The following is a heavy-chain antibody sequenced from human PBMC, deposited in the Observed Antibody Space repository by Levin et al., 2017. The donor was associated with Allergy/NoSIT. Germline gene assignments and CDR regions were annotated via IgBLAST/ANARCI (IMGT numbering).Heavy chain of an antibody. Sequence: PGGSLRLSCAASGFTFTSYWMHWVRQVPGKGLVWVSRINSYGGSTDYADSVKGRFTISRDNAKNTLYLQMNSLRAEDTALYFCARGLYDTSLDTMSNYWGQGTLVTVSS. J-gene: IGHJ4*02. CDR2: INSYGGST. V-gene: IGHV3-74*01. CDR1: GFTFTSYW. CDR3: ARGLYDTSLDTMSNY. D-gene: IGHD3-22*01.